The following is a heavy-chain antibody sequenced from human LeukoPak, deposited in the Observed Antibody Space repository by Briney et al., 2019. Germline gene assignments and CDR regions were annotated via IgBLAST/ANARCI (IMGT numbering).Heavy chain of an antibody. Sequence: KSSETLSLTCTVSGGSISSYYWSWIRQPPGKGLEWIGYIYYSGSTNYNPSLKSRVTISVDTSKNQFSLKLSSVTAADTAVYYCASERVRDSSGWYYWGQGTLVTVPS. CDR2: IYYSGST. D-gene: IGHD6-19*01. CDR1: GGSISSYY. V-gene: IGHV4-59*01. CDR3: ASERVRDSSGWYY. J-gene: IGHJ4*02.